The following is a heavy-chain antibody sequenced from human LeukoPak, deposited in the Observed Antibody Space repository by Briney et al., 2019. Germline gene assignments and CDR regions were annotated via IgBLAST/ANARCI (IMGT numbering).Heavy chain of an antibody. J-gene: IGHJ4*02. CDR3: ARELRWTTGY. D-gene: IGHD3-16*01. CDR2: ISSSSSYI. CDR1: GFTISSYS. Sequence: GGSLRLSCAASGFTISSYSMNLVRQASGKGLEWVSSISSSSSYIYYADSVKGRFTISRDNAKNSLYLQMNSLRAEDTAVYYCARELRWTTGYWGQGTLVTVSS. V-gene: IGHV3-21*01.